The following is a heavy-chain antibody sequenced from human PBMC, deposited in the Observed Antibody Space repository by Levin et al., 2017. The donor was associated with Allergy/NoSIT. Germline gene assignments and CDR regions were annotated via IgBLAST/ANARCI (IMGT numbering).Heavy chain of an antibody. J-gene: IGHJ6*03. CDR2: IYYSGGT. V-gene: IGHV4-59*01. CDR1: GGSISSYY. Sequence: KPSETLSLTCTVSGGSISSYYWSWIRQPPGKGLEWIGYIYYSGGTNYNPSLKSRVTISVDTSKNQFSLKLSSVTAADTAVYYCARKSKVGSYGYYMDVWGQGTTVTVSS. D-gene: IGHD5-18*01. CDR3: ARKSKVGSYGYYMDV.